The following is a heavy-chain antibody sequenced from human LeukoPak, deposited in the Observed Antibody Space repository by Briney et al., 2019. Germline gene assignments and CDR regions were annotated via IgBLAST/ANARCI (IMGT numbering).Heavy chain of an antibody. V-gene: IGHV4-39*07. D-gene: IGHD3-3*01. CDR3: ASSNYDFWSGYYFDY. CDR2: IYYSGST. J-gene: IGHJ4*02. Sequence: SETLSLTCTVSGGSISSSSYYWGWIRQPPGKGLEWFGSIYYSGSTYYNPSLKSRVTISVDTSKNQFSLKLSSVTAADTAVYYCASSNYDFWSGYYFDYWGQGTLVTVSS. CDR1: GGSISSSSYY.